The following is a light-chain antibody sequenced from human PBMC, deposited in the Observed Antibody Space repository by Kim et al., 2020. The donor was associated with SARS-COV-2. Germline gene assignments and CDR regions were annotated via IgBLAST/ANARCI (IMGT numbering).Light chain of an antibody. CDR1: QRVSSSH. V-gene: IGKV3-20*01. J-gene: IGKJ2*01. CDR2: GAS. CDR3: QQYGSSYT. Sequence: SVPPGERATLSCRASQRVSSSHLAWYQQKPGQAPRLLIYGASSRATGIPDRFSGSGSGTDFTLTISRLEPEDSAVYYCQQYGSSYTVGRGTKLAI.